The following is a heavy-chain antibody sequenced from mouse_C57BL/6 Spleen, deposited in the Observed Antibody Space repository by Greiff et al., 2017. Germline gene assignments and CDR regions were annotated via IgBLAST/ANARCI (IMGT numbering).Heavy chain of an antibody. J-gene: IGHJ3*01. V-gene: IGHV14-1*01. CDR3: TPYYYGSSWAY. CDR2: IDPADGDT. Sequence: VQLQQSGAELVRPGASVKLSCTASGFNIKDYYMLWVKQRPEQGLAWIGWIDPADGDTEYDPKFQGKATMTADTSSNTAYLQLRSLTSEDTAVYYCTPYYYGSSWAYWGQGTLVTVAA. CDR1: GFNIKDYY. D-gene: IGHD1-1*01.